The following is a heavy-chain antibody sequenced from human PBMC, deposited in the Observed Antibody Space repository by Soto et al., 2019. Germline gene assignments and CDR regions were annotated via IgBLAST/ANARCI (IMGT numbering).Heavy chain of an antibody. CDR2: IYYTGST. V-gene: IGHV4-31*03. D-gene: IGHD4-17*01. J-gene: IGHJ4*02. CDR3: ARAVVGTVTSSPDS. Sequence: QVQLQESGPGLVKPSQTLSLTCTVSGGSISSGGYYWSWIRQHPGKGLEWIGYIYYTGSTYYNPSLKSRITISVHTSVSQVSLKVSSVTAADMAVYYCARAVVGTVTSSPDSWGQGTLVTVSS. CDR1: GGSISSGGYY.